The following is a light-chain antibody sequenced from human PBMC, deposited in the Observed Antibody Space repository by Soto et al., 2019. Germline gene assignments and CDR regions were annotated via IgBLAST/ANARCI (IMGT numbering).Light chain of an antibody. CDR1: ESIRNN. J-gene: IGKJ1*01. Sequence: DIQMTQSPSSLSASVGDRVTITCRASESIRNNLNWYQQKPGKAPKLLIYAASTLQSGVPSRFSGGGSGTKFTLTIGSLQPEDFTTYYCQQTYSTPRGAFGQGTKVDIK. CDR2: AAS. CDR3: QQTYSTPRGA. V-gene: IGKV1-39*01.